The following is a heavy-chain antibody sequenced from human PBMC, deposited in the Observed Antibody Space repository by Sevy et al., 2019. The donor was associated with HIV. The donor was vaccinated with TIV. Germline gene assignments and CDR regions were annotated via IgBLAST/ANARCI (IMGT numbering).Heavy chain of an antibody. CDR1: GGTFSSSA. J-gene: IGHJ4*02. D-gene: IGHD6-19*01. CDR3: ASVLAVSVDF. Sequence: ASVKVSCKASGGTFSSSAISWVRQAPGQGLEWMGEIFPIFGTAKYAQKFQGRVTISADESTSTAYMELSSLRSEDTAVYFCASVLAVSVDFWGQGTLVTVSS. CDR2: IFPIFGTA. V-gene: IGHV1-69*13.